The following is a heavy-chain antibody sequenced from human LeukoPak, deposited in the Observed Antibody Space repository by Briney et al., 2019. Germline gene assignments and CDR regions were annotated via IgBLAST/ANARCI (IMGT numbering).Heavy chain of an antibody. J-gene: IGHJ6*02. CDR1: EFTFSTYA. Sequence: GGSLKLSCAASEFTFSTYAMSWVRQAPGKGLEWVSGISGDGGITYYADSVRGRFTISRDNPKNTLYLQMNSLRAEDTAVYYCAKSSGPGGYYYYGMDVWGQGTTVTVSS. CDR3: AKSSGPGGYYYYGMDV. CDR2: ISGDGGIT. D-gene: IGHD6-19*01. V-gene: IGHV3-23*01.